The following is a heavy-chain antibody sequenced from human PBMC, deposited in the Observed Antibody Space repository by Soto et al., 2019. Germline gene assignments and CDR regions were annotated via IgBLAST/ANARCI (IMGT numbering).Heavy chain of an antibody. Sequence: KAYVYTVTVSVINWVRQATGQGLEWMGWMNPNSGNTGYAQKFQGRVTMTRNTSISTAYMELSSLRSEDTAVYYCARSWAVAGTGTAEIDYWGQGTLVTVS. D-gene: IGHD6-19*01. CDR3: ARSWAVAGTGTAEIDY. V-gene: IGHV1-8*01. CDR2: MNPNSGNT. CDR1: VYTVTVSV. J-gene: IGHJ4*02.